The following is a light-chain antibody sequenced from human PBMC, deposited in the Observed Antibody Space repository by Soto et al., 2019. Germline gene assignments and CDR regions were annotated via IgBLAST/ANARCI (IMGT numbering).Light chain of an antibody. J-gene: IGLJ3*02. CDR2: STN. CDR1: SGSVSITSY. CDR3: ALYMGSGIMV. Sequence: QTVVTQESSLSVSPGGTVTLTCGLTSGSVSITSYPSWFQQTPGQAPRTLIYSTNTRSSGVPDRFSGSILGSKAALTITGAQADDESHYYCALYMGSGIMVFGGGTKLTV. V-gene: IGLV8-61*01.